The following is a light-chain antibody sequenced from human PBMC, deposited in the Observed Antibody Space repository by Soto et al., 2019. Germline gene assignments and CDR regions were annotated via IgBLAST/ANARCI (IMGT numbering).Light chain of an antibody. V-gene: IGKV1-5*03. Sequence: DIQMTQSPSTLSASVGDSVTITCRASQSISSWLAWYQQKPGKAPKLLIYKASSLESGVPSRFSGSGSGTEFTLTISSLQPDDFATYYCQQYNSYSFTFGGGTKVEIK. J-gene: IGKJ4*01. CDR1: QSISSW. CDR3: QQYNSYSFT. CDR2: KAS.